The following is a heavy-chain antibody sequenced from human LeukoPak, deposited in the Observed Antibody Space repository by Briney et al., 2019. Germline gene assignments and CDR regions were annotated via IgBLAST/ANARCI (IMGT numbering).Heavy chain of an antibody. V-gene: IGHV4-59*01. J-gene: IGHJ4*02. CDR2: IYYSGST. D-gene: IGHD3-10*01. CDR1: GGSISSYY. Sequence: PSETLSLTCTVSGGSISSYYWSWIRQPPGKGLEWIGYIYYSGSTNYNPSLKSRVTISVDTSKNQFSLKLSSVTAADTAVYYCARVPYYYGSGILFDYWGQGTLVTVSS. CDR3: ARVPYYYGSGILFDY.